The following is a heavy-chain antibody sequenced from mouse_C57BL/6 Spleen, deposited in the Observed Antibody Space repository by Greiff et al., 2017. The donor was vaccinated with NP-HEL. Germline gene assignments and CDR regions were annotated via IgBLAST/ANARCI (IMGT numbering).Heavy chain of an antibody. J-gene: IGHJ2*01. V-gene: IGHV1-42*01. D-gene: IGHD2-1*01. CDR3: ARGVYYGTGVYFDY. Sequence: VQLQQSGPELVKPGASVKISCKASGYSFTGYYMNWVKQSPEKSLEWIGEINPSTGGTTYNQKFKAKATLTVDKSSSTAYMQLKSLTSEDSAVYYCARGVYYGTGVYFDYWGQGTTLTVSS. CDR2: INPSTGGT. CDR1: GYSFTGYY.